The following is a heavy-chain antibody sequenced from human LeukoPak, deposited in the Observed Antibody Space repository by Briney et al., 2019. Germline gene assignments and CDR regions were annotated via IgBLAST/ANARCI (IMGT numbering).Heavy chain of an antibody. V-gene: IGHV3-30*04. D-gene: IGHD5-18*01. Sequence: AGGSLRLSCAASGFTFSSYVMHWVRQAPGKGLEWVAIISYDGGNEYYADSVKGRFTISRDNSKNTMYLQMNSLRAADTAVYYCARAARGYSYPYYYYMDVWGKGTTVTVSS. CDR2: ISYDGGNE. CDR1: GFTFSSYV. J-gene: IGHJ6*03. CDR3: ARAARGYSYPYYYYMDV.